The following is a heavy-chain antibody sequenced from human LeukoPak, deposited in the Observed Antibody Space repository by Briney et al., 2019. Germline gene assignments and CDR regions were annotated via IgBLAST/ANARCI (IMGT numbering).Heavy chain of an antibody. CDR2: TYYRSKWYN. V-gene: IGHV6-1*01. D-gene: IGHD5-12*01. CDR1: GDSVSSNSAA. J-gene: IGHJ4*02. Sequence: SQTLSLTCAISGDSVSSNSAAWNWIRQSPARVLECLRRTYYRSKWYNDYAVSVKSRITINPDTSKNQFSLQLNSVTPEATAVYYCARSPFSGYRVDYWGQGTLVTVSS. CDR3: ARSPFSGYRVDY.